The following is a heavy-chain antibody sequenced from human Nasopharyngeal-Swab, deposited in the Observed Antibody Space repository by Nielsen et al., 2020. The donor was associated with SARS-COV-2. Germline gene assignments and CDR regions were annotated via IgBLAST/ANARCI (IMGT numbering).Heavy chain of an antibody. Sequence: GESLKISCAASGITFSSYGMSWVRQAPGKGLEWVANIKQDGSEKYYVDSVKGRFTISRDNPENSLFLEMTSLRAEDTAVYYCARDSSGWYPDLDYWGQGTLVTVSS. J-gene: IGHJ4*02. D-gene: IGHD6-19*01. V-gene: IGHV3-7*01. CDR1: GITFSSYG. CDR2: IKQDGSEK. CDR3: ARDSSGWYPDLDY.